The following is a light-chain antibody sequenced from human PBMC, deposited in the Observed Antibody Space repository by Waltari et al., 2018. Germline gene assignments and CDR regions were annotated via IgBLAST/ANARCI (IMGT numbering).Light chain of an antibody. CDR2: WAS. CDR1: ETILFNSNNKNY. V-gene: IGKV4-1*01. J-gene: IGKJ1*01. CDR3: QQYYTVSRT. Sequence: DIVMTQSPDSLAVPLGERATITCKSRETILFNSNNKNYLAWYQQKAGQPPKLLVYWASTRESGVPDRFSGSGSGTDFTLTISSLQAEDVAVYYCQQYYTVSRTFGQGTRVEIK.